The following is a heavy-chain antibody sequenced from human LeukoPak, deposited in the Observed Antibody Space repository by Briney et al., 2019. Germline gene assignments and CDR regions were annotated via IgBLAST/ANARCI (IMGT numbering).Heavy chain of an antibody. CDR2: INHSGST. V-gene: IGHV4-34*01. CDR1: GGSFSGYY. J-gene: IGHJ3*02. D-gene: IGHD3-22*01. CDR3: ARGTDSSGYYYGDDAFDI. Sequence: SETLSLTCAVYGGSFSGYYRSWIRQPPGKGLEWIGEINHSGSTNYNPSLKSRVTISVDTSKNQFSLKLSSVTAADTAVYYCARGTDSSGYYYGDDAFDIWGQGTMVTVSS.